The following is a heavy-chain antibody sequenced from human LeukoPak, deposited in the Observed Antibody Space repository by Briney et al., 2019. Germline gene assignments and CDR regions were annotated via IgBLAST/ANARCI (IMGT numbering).Heavy chain of an antibody. D-gene: IGHD6-13*01. CDR2: IIPIFGTA. J-gene: IGHJ4*02. V-gene: IGHV1-69*13. CDR1: GGTFSSYA. Sequence: ASVKVSCKASGGTFSSYAISWVRQAPGQGLEWMGGIIPIFGTANYAQKFQGRVTITADESTSTAYMELSSLRSEDTAVYYCARLSPGYSSSWYFIYFDYWGQGTLVTVSS. CDR3: ARLSPGYSSSWYFIYFDY.